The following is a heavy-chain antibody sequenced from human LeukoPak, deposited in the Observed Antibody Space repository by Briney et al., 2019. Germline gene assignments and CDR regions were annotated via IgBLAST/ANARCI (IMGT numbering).Heavy chain of an antibody. CDR1: GFTFSSYG. Sequence: GGSLRLSCAASGFTFSSYGMHWVRQAPGKGLEWVAVIWYDGSHKYYADSVKGRFTISRDNSKNTLRLQMNSLRAEDTAVYYCARDLLLWFGELSGDSDYWGQGTLVTVSS. CDR3: ARDLLLWFGELSGDSDY. D-gene: IGHD3-10*01. CDR2: IWYDGSHK. V-gene: IGHV3-33*01. J-gene: IGHJ4*02.